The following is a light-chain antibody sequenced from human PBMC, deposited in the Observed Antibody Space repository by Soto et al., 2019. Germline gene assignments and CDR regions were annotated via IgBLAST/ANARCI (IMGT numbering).Light chain of an antibody. V-gene: IGKV1-12*01. CDR2: AAS. CDR1: QPINRW. Sequence: DIQMTQSPSPLSASVGDRVTITCRASQPINRWLAWYQQKPGKAPKLLIYAASSLHTGVPLRFSGSGSGTDFSLTISSLHPEGFATYYCKQSKSFPLTFGGGTKVDIK. J-gene: IGKJ4*01. CDR3: KQSKSFPLT.